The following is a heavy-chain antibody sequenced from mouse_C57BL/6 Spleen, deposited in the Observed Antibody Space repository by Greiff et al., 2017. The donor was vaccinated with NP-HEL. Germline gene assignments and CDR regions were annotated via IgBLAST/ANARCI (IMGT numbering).Heavy chain of an antibody. Sequence: VQLQQPGAELVKPGASVKVSCKASGYTFTSYWMHWVKQRPGKGLEWIGRINTSDSATNYNQQFKGKATLAVDKSSSTAYMQLSSLTSEDSAVYYSANWGGYWGQGTTLTVSS. CDR1: GYTFTSYW. CDR2: INTSDSAT. V-gene: IGHV1-74*01. CDR3: ANWGGY. J-gene: IGHJ2*01. D-gene: IGHD4-1*01.